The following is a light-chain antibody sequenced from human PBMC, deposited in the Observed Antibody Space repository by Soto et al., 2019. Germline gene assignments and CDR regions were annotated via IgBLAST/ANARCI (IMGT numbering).Light chain of an antibody. CDR2: NND. Sequence: QSVLTQPPSASGTPGQRVTISCSGSSSNIGTNTVNWYLQLPGTAPKLLIYNNDQRPSGVPERFSGSKSGTSASLAISGLQSEDEANYYCAAWDDSLNGFYVFGSGTKVTAL. V-gene: IGLV1-44*01. CDR1: SSNIGTNT. J-gene: IGLJ1*01. CDR3: AAWDDSLNGFYV.